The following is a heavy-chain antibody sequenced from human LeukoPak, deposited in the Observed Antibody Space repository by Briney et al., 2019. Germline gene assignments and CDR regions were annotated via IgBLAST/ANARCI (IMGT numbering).Heavy chain of an antibody. D-gene: IGHD4-17*01. J-gene: IGHJ4*02. CDR2: IYHSGTT. CDR3: ATYFYGDYASYYFDR. CDR1: GVSIISSHW. V-gene: IGHV4-4*02. Sequence: SGTLSLTCAFSGVSIISSHWWSWARQSPGKGLEWIGEIYHSGTTNYNPSLKSRVTMSVDKSKKQFSLNLSSVTAADTAVYYCATYFYGDYASYYFDRGGQGTLVTVSS.